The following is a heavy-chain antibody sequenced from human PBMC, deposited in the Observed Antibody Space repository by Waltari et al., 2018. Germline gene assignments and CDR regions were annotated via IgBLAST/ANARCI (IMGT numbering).Heavy chain of an antibody. CDR1: DFFTDYW. V-gene: IGHV3-74*03. Sequence: EVQLVNSGGGLVQPGGSLRLSCAASDFFTDYWLDWVRQAPGKGLVWVSRMKTDGTSITYADSVKGRFTISRESAKNTYYLQMNSLRAEDTAVYYCTRNPGYWGQGTLVTVSS. CDR2: MKTDGTSI. J-gene: IGHJ4*02. CDR3: TRNPGY.